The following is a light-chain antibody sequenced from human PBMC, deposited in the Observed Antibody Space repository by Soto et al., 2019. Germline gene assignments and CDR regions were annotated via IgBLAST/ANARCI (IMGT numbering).Light chain of an antibody. Sequence: EIVMTQSPATLSVSPGERATLSCRASQSVSSDLAWYHQKPGQPPRLLIYGASTRATGIPARFSGSGSGTEFTLTINSLQSEDFAVYYCQQYNNWPRTFGQGTKADIK. J-gene: IGKJ1*01. CDR1: QSVSSD. CDR3: QQYNNWPRT. V-gene: IGKV3-15*01. CDR2: GAS.